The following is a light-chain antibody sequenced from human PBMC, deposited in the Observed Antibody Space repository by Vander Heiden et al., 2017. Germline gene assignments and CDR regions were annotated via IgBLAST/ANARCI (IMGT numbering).Light chain of an antibody. J-gene: IGLJ2*01. V-gene: IGLV3-1*01. CDR1: RLGDKY. CDR2: QDI. Sequence: SYDLTQPPSVSVSPGQTASITCSGDRLGDKYACWYQQKPGQSPVVVIYQDIKRPSGIPERFSGSNSGNTATLTISGTQAMDEADYYCQAWDSNTVVFGGGTKLTVL. CDR3: QAWDSNTVV.